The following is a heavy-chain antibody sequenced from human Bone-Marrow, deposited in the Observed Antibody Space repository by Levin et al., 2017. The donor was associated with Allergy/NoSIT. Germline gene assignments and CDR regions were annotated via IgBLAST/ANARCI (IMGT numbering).Heavy chain of an antibody. Sequence: TPSETLSLTCAVYGGSFSGYYWSWIRQPPGKGLEWIGEINHSGSTNYNPSLKSRVTISVDTSKNQFSLKLSSVTAADTAVYYCARRGSSWDKHYFDYWGQGTLVTVSS. CDR2: INHSGST. J-gene: IGHJ4*02. CDR3: ARRGSSWDKHYFDY. V-gene: IGHV4-34*01. D-gene: IGHD6-13*01. CDR1: GGSFSGYY.